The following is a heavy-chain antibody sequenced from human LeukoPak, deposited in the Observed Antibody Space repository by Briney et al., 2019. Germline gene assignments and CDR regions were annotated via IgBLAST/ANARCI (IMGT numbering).Heavy chain of an antibody. J-gene: IGHJ4*02. Sequence: GGSLRLSCAASGFTFSSYAISWVRQAPGKGLEWVSAISGSASSTYYADSVKGRFTISRDNSKNTLYLQMNSLRAEDTAVYYCARDATVVVITNYFDYWGQGTLVTVSS. CDR1: GFTFSSYA. CDR2: ISGSASST. D-gene: IGHD3-22*01. CDR3: ARDATVVVITNYFDY. V-gene: IGHV3-23*01.